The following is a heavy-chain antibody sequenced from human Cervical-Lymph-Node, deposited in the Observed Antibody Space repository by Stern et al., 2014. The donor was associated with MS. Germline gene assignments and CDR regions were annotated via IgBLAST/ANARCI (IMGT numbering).Heavy chain of an antibody. V-gene: IGHV2-5*02. CDR2: IYWDDDK. CDR3: AHAHYSGSYHGLDY. J-gene: IGHJ4*02. Sequence: QITLKESGPTLVKHTQTLTLTCTFSGFSLSTSGAGVGWIRQPPGKALEWLAIIYWDDDKGYSPSLKSRLTISKDTSKNQVDLTMTNMDPVDTGTYYCAHAHYSGSYHGLDYWGQGTLVTVSS. CDR1: GFSLSTSGAG. D-gene: IGHD1-26*01.